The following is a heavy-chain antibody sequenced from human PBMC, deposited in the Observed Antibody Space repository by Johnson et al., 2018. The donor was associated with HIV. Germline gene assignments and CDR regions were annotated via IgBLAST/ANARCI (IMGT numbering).Heavy chain of an antibody. CDR3: ASPSGSSRLAFDI. Sequence: VQLVESGGGLVQPGGSLRLSCAASGFTVSSNYMSWVRQAPGKGLEWVSVIYSGGSTYYADSVKGRFTISRDNSKNTLYLQMNSLRAEDTAVYYCASPSGSSRLAFDIWGQGTMVTVS. CDR2: IYSGGST. V-gene: IGHV3-66*02. D-gene: IGHD1-26*01. CDR1: GFTVSSNY. J-gene: IGHJ3*02.